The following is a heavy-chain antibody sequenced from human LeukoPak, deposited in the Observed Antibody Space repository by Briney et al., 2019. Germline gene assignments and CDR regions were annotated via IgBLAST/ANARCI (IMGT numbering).Heavy chain of an antibody. J-gene: IGHJ4*02. D-gene: IGHD3-10*01. Sequence: SETLSLTCAVYGGSFSGYYWSWIRQPPGKGLEWIGEINHSGSTNYNPSLKSRVTISVDTSKNQSSLKLSSVTAADTAVYYCARNGGSGSYFGYWGQGTLVTVSS. V-gene: IGHV4-34*01. CDR2: INHSGST. CDR3: ARNGGSGSYFGY. CDR1: GGSFSGYY.